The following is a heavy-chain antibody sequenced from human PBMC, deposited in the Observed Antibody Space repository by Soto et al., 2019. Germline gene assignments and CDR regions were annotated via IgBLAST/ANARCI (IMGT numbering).Heavy chain of an antibody. V-gene: IGHV4-61*01. D-gene: IGHD3-3*01. J-gene: IGHJ4*02. CDR1: GDSVSSGSYY. Sequence: SETMSLTCTVSGDSVSSGSYYWSWIQKPPGKGLEWIGYIYYSGSTNYNPSLKSRVTISVDTSKNQFSLKLSSVTAADTAVYYCARVHDFWSGYYTFDYWGQGTLVTVSS. CDR3: ARVHDFWSGYYTFDY. CDR2: IYYSGST.